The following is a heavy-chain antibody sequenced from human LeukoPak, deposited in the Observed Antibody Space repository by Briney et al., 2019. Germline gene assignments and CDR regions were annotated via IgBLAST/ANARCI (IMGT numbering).Heavy chain of an antibody. Sequence: ASVKVSCKASGYTFTSYGIIWVRQAPGQGLEWMGWISAYNGNTNYAQKLQGRVTMTTDTSTSTAYMELRSLRSDDTAVYYCARDSPVEYSYGYSALTRPYYFDYWGQGTLVTVSS. J-gene: IGHJ4*02. D-gene: IGHD5-18*01. V-gene: IGHV1-18*01. CDR3: ARDSPVEYSYGYSALTRPYYFDY. CDR1: GYTFTSYG. CDR2: ISAYNGNT.